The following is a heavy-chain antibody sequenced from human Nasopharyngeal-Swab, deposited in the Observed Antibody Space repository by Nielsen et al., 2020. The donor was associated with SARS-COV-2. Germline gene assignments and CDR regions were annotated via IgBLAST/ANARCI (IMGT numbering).Heavy chain of an antibody. D-gene: IGHD4-17*01. J-gene: IGHJ4*02. CDR3: ARDAPAHYGAFY. Sequence: GESLKISCAAPGFTFSSHSMIWVRQAPGKGLEWLSPISSGSDSIPHADSVKGRFTISRDNAKNSLYLQMNSLRAEDTAVYYCARDAPAHYGAFYWGRGTLVTVSS. CDR1: GFTFSSHS. V-gene: IGHV3-21*01. CDR2: ISSGSDSI.